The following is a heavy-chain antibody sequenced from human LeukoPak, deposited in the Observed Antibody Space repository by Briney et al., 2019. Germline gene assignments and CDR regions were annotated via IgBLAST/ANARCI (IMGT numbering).Heavy chain of an antibody. D-gene: IGHD2-15*01. CDR1: GLTVSSEY. J-gene: IGHJ4*02. V-gene: IGHV3-53*01. Sequence: PGGSLRLSCAAYGLTVSSEYLAWVRQAPGKGLEWISVIYGAGATYYADSVQGRFTISRDTYSNALYLQMNSLRVEDTAVYHCARLLPASRHYFDYWDQGTLVTVSS. CDR3: ARLLPASRHYFDY. CDR2: IYGAGAT.